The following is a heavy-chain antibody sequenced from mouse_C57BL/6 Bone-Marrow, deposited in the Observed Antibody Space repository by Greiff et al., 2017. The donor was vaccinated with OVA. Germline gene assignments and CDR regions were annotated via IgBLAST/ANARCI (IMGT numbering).Heavy chain of an antibody. CDR2: IDPETGGT. Sequence: QVQLKQSGAELVRPGASVTLSCKASGYTFTDYEMHWVKQTPVHGLEWIGAIDPETGGTAYNQKFKGKAILTADKSSSTAYMELRSLTSEDSAVYYCTRYDYDGDYAMDYWGQGTSVTVSS. V-gene: IGHV1-15*01. CDR3: TRYDYDGDYAMDY. D-gene: IGHD2-4*01. CDR1: GYTFTDYE. J-gene: IGHJ4*01.